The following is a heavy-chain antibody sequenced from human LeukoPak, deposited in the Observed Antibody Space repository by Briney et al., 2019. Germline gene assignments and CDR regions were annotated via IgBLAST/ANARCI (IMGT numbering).Heavy chain of an antibody. CDR2: INRSGST. V-gene: IGHV4-34*09. CDR1: GGSFSGYY. J-gene: IGHJ4*02. CDR3: ARALSLTSSFDY. Sequence: SETLSLTCAVYGGSFSGYYWSWIRQPPGKGLEWIGEINRSGSTYYNPSLKSRVTISVDTSKNQFSLKLSSVTAADTAVYYCARALSLTSSFDYWGQGTLVTVSS. D-gene: IGHD2-2*01.